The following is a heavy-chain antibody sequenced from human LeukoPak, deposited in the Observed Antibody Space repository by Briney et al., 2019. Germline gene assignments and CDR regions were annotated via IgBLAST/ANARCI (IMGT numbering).Heavy chain of an antibody. CDR1: GFSFSDYY. J-gene: IGHJ4*02. D-gene: IGHD6-13*01. Sequence: PGGSLRLSCAASGFSFSDYYMTWIRQAPGKGLEWLSYISSSSSHTNHADSVKGRFTISRDNAKNSLSLQVNSLRADDTAVYYCARVGSIAAAGTPDYWGQGTLVTVSS. V-gene: IGHV3-11*06. CDR3: ARVGSIAAAGTPDY. CDR2: ISSSSSHT.